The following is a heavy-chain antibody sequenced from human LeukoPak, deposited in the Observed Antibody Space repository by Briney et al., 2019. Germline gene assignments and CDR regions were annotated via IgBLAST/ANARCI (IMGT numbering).Heavy chain of an antibody. CDR1: GFTFSNAW. V-gene: IGHV3-23*01. CDR3: ARGVTLNAFDI. Sequence: PGGSLRLSCAASGFTFSNAWMSWVRQAPGKGLEWVSAISGSGGSTYYADSVKGRFTISRENAKNSLYLQMNSLRAGDTAVYYCARGVTLNAFDIWGQGTMVTVSS. CDR2: ISGSGGST. D-gene: IGHD4-23*01. J-gene: IGHJ3*02.